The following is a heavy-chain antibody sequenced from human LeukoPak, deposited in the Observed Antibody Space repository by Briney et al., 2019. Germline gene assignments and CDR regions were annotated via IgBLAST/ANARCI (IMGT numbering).Heavy chain of an antibody. D-gene: IGHD6-19*01. Sequence: GGSLRLSCAASGFTFSSYAMSWVRQAPGKGLEWVSAISGSGGSTYYADSVKGRFTISRDNSKNMLYLQMNSLRAEDTAVYYCAKGPSSGWYRYWGQGTLVTVSS. CDR3: AKGPSSGWYRY. J-gene: IGHJ4*02. CDR1: GFTFSSYA. V-gene: IGHV3-23*01. CDR2: ISGSGGST.